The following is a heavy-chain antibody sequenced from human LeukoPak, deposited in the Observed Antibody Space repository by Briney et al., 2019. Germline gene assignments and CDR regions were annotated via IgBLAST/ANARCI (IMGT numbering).Heavy chain of an antibody. J-gene: IGHJ4*02. CDR1: GFTVSSNY. CDR3: ARDLVY. Sequence: GGSLRLSCAASGFTVSSNYMSWVRQAPGKGLEWVSVIYSGGSTYYEEYVKGRFTISRDNSKNTLYLQMNSLRAEDTAVYYCARDLVYWGQGTLVTVSS. CDR2: IYSGGST. V-gene: IGHV3-66*01.